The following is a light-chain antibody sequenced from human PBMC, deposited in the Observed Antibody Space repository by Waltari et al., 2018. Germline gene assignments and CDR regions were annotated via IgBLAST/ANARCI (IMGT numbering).Light chain of an antibody. CDR3: QTGGHGTWV. Sequence: QLVLTQSPSASASLGASVRLTCTLSRGHSSNIIAWHQQQPEKGPRYLMKVNSDGSHSKGDEIPDRCSGSGSGAERYLTISSVQSEDETDYYCQTGGHGTWVFGGGTKLTVL. CDR1: RGHSSNI. CDR2: VNSDGSH. J-gene: IGLJ3*02. V-gene: IGLV4-69*02.